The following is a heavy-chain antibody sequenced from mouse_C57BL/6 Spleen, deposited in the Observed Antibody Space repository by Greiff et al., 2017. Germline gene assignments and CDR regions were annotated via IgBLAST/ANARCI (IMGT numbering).Heavy chain of an antibody. CDR3: TRARGYYLFDV. CDR1: GYTFTDYE. CDR2: IDPETGGT. J-gene: IGHJ1*03. Sequence: LVESGAELVRPGASVTLSCKASGYTFTDYEMHWVKQTPVHGLEWIGAIDPETGGTAYNQKFKGKAILTADKSSSTAYMELRSLTSEDSAVYYCTRARGYYLFDVWGTGTTVTVSS. D-gene: IGHD2-3*01. V-gene: IGHV1-15*01.